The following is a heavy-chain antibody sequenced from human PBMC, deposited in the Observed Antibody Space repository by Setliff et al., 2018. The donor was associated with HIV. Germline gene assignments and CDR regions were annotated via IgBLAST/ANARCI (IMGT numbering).Heavy chain of an antibody. J-gene: IGHJ4*02. V-gene: IGHV3-21*04. CDR1: GFTFSTYS. CDR2: ISSSSRSK. CDR3: AKVGA. Sequence: SLRLSCEASGFTFSTYSMNWVRQAPGKGLEWVSSISSSSRSKYYADSVRGRFTISRDNSKNTLYLQMNSLRAEDTAVYYCAKVGAWGQGTLVTVSS.